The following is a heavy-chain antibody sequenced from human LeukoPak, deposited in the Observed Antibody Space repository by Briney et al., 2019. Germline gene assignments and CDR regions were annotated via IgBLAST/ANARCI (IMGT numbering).Heavy chain of an antibody. J-gene: IGHJ4*02. CDR2: ISTSSTYI. CDR3: ARETTEAFDY. D-gene: IGHD1-14*01. V-gene: IGHV3-21*01. Sequence: GGSLRLSCAASGFTFGTYTMNWVRQAPGKGLEWVSSISTSSTYIYYADSVKGRFTISRDNAKNSVYLQMNTLRAEDTAVYYCARETTEAFDYWGQGTLVTVSS. CDR1: GFTFGTYT.